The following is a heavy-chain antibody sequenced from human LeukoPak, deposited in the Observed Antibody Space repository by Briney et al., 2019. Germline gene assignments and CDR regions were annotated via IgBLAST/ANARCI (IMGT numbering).Heavy chain of an antibody. CDR2: INHSGST. J-gene: IGHJ4*02. V-gene: IGHV4-34*01. CDR3: ARETLSSLKWLPIDY. Sequence: PSETLSLTCAVYGGSFSGYYWSWIRQPPGKGLEWIGEINHSGSTNYNPSLKSRVTMSVDTSKNQFSLKLSSVTAADTAVYYCARETLSSLKWLPIDYWGQGTLVTVSS. CDR1: GGSFSGYY. D-gene: IGHD3-3*01.